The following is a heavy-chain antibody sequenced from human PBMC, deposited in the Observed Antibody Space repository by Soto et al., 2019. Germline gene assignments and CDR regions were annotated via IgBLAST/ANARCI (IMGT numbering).Heavy chain of an antibody. CDR2: IYSEGNT. Sequence: PSETLSLTCTVSGDSISSTGYYWGWIRQPPGRGLEWIGVIYSEGNTYYNPSLKSRVTISVDTSKNQFFLKLTSVTAADTAVYYCARGNESGLNWFDPWGQGTLVTVSS. CDR1: GDSISSTGYY. J-gene: IGHJ5*02. CDR3: ARGNESGLNWFDP. V-gene: IGHV4-39*01.